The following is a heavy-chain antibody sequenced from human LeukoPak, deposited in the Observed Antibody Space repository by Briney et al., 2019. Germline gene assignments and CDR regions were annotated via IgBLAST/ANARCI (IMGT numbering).Heavy chain of an antibody. J-gene: IGHJ4*02. CDR1: GFTFSSYA. CDR2: ISGSGGST. CDR3: AKDGGYYGSGAFDY. D-gene: IGHD3-10*01. V-gene: IGHV3-23*01. Sequence: GGSLRLSCAASGFTFSSYAMSWVRQAPGKGLEWVSAISGSGGSTYYADSVKGRFTISRDNSKNTLYLQMNSLRADDTAVYYCAKDGGYYGSGAFDYWGQGTLVTVSS.